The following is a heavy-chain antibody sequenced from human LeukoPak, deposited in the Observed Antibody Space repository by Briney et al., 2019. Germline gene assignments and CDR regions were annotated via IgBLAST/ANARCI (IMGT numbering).Heavy chain of an antibody. V-gene: IGHV1-8*01. CDR1: GYTSTSYD. D-gene: IGHD3-3*01. CDR2: MNPNSGNT. CDR3: ARANKFYDFWSGYYSLYYFDY. Sequence: GASVKVSCKASGYTSTSYDINWVRQATGQGLEWMGWMNPNSGNTGYAQKFQGRVTMTRNTSISTAYMELSSLRSEDTAVYYCARANKFYDFWSGYYSLYYFDYWGQGTLVTVSS. J-gene: IGHJ4*02.